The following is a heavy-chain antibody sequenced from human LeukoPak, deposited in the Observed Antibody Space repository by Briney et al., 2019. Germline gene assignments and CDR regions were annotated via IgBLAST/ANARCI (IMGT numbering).Heavy chain of an antibody. V-gene: IGHV1-2*02. CDR2: INPNSGGT. CDR1: GYTFTGYY. CDR3: ARDGGYCSSTSCYSPRWYY. J-gene: IGHJ4*02. D-gene: IGHD2-2*01. Sequence: ASVKVSCKASGYTFTGYYMHWVRQAPGQGLEWMGWINPNSGGTNYAQKFQGRVTMTRDTSISTAYMELSRLRSDDMAVYYCARDGGYCSSTSCYSPRWYYWGQGTLVTVSS.